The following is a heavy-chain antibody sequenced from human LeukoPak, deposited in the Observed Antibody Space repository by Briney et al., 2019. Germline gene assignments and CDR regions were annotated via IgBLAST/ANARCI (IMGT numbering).Heavy chain of an antibody. CDR2: VYYSGST. Sequence: SETLSLTCSLSGDSLSKYYWTWIPHPPGKGLEWICYVYYSGSTNYNPSLKNRLHLSVDTSKHRFSLKLSSVTAADTAVYYCARDTSSGVGWYLDLWGRGTLVTVSS. CDR1: GDSLSKYY. D-gene: IGHD7-27*01. V-gene: IGHV4-59*01. J-gene: IGHJ2*01. CDR3: ARDTSSGVGWYLDL.